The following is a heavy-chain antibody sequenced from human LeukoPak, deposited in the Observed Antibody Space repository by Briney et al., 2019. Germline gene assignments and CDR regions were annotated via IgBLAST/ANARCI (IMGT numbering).Heavy chain of an antibody. J-gene: IGHJ3*02. D-gene: IGHD1-26*01. CDR1: PYTFTSYA. V-gene: IGHV1-2*02. CDR3: ARDWYSGSYYLAFDI. Sequence: ASVKVSCKSSPYTFTSYAMNWVRQAPGQGLEWMGWYNPNSGGTNYAQKFQGRVTMTRDTYISTAYMELSRLRSDDTAVYYCARDWYSGSYYLAFDIWGQGTMVTVSS. CDR2: YNPNSGGT.